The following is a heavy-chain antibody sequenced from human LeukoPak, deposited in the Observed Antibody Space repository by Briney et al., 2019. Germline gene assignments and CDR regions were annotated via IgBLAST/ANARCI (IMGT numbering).Heavy chain of an antibody. J-gene: IGHJ4*02. V-gene: IGHV4-59*12. CDR1: GGSISSYY. D-gene: IGHD6-13*01. Sequence: SETLSLTCTVSGGSISSYYWRWIRQPPGKGLEWIGYIYYSGSTNYNPSLKSRVTISVDTSKNQFPLKLSSVTAADTAVYYCARGPYSSSWLDYWGQGTLVTVSS. CDR2: IYYSGST. CDR3: ARGPYSSSWLDY.